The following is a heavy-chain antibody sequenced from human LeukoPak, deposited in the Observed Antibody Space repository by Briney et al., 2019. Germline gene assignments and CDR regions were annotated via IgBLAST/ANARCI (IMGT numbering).Heavy chain of an antibody. CDR2: IYYSGST. CDR1: GGSLSSYY. Sequence: SETLSLTCTVSGGSLSSYYWSWIRQPPGKGLEWIGYIYYSGSTNYNPSLKSQVPISADTSKNQFSLKLSSVTAADTAVYYCARARGTRAYNWFDPWGQGTLVTVSS. CDR3: ARARGTRAYNWFDP. D-gene: IGHD1/OR15-1a*01. V-gene: IGHV4-59*01. J-gene: IGHJ5*02.